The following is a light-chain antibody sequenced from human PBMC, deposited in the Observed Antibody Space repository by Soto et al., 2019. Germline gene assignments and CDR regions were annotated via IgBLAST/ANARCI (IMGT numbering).Light chain of an antibody. CDR2: QVS. J-gene: IGKJ2*01. CDR3: KQATHWPPMYA. CDR1: QSLVYSDGNSY. Sequence: DVVMTQSPLSLSVTLGQPASISCRSSQSLVYSDGNSYFNWFQQRPGQSPRRLIYQVSNRYYGDQDRFSGSASGTYFTLKISRVEAADIALYYCKQATHWPPMYAFGQKTKLDIK. V-gene: IGKV2-30*01.